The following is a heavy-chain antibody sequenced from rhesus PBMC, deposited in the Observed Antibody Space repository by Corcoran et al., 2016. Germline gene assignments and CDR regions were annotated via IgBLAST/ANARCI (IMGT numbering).Heavy chain of an antibody. J-gene: IGHJ6*01. Sequence: QVTLKESGPALVKPTQTLTLTCTFSGFSLSTSGMGVGSIRQPSRKTLEWLAHFDCDDDKRYSTSLKSRLTNSKDTSKNQVVLTMTNMDPVDTATYYCARSWTGYYKYGLDSWGQGVVVTVSS. CDR2: FDCDDDK. D-gene: IGHD3-3*01. CDR1: GFSLSTSGMG. V-gene: IGHV2-1*01. CDR3: ARSWTGYYKYGLDS.